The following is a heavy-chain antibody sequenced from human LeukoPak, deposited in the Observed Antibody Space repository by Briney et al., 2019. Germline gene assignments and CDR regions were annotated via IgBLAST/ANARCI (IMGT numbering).Heavy chain of an antibody. V-gene: IGHV3-21*05. Sequence: GGSLRLSCAASGFTFSSYSMNWVRQAPGKGLEWGSYISSSSIYIYYADSVKGRFTISRDNAKNSLYLQMNSLRAEDTAVYYCARAHRRNYYYYYYMDVWGKGTTVTVSS. D-gene: IGHD1-14*01. J-gene: IGHJ6*03. CDR1: GFTFSSYS. CDR2: ISSSSIYI. CDR3: ARAHRRNYYYYYYMDV.